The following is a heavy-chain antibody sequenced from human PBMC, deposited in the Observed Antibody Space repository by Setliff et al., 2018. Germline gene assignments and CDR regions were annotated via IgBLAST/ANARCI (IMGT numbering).Heavy chain of an antibody. D-gene: IGHD3-3*01. CDR1: GGTFSDYF. J-gene: IGHJ6*03. Sequence: SETLSLTCGASGGTFSDYFWTWIRQSPGKGLEWIGEINHSGSSNYNPSLKSRLTISVDTSKNQFSLNLSSVTAADTAVYYCARMSGFLYMDVWGKGTTVTVSS. CDR3: ARMSGFLYMDV. V-gene: IGHV4-34*01. CDR2: INHSGSS.